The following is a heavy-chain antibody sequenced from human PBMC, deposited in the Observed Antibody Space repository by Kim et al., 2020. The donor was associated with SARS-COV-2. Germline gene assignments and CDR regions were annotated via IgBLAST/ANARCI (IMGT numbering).Heavy chain of an antibody. D-gene: IGHD2-21*02. CDR3: AREPKSWVTPLRYFDY. CDR1: GGSFSGYY. Sequence: SETLSLTCAVYGGSFSGYYWSWIRQPPGKGLEWIGEINHSGSTNYNPSLKSRVTISVDTSKNQFSLKLSSVTAADTAVYYCAREPKSWVTPLRYFDYWGQGTLVTVSS. J-gene: IGHJ4*02. CDR2: INHSGST. V-gene: IGHV4-34*01.